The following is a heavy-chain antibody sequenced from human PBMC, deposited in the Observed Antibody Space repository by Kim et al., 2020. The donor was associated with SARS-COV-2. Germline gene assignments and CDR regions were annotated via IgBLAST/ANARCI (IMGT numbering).Heavy chain of an antibody. CDR3: AREKYYDSSGYLDY. V-gene: IGHV4-59*01. Sequence: NPALKRRVTTSVDTSKNQYSLKLNSVTAADTAVYYCAREKYYDSSGYLDYWVQGTLVTVSS. J-gene: IGHJ4*02. D-gene: IGHD3-22*01.